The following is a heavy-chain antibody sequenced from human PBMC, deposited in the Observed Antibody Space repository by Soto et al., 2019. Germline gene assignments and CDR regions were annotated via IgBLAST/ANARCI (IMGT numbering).Heavy chain of an antibody. CDR3: ARGYGSGSYYDY. CDR1: GGSFSGYY. D-gene: IGHD3-10*01. Sequence: SETLSLTCAVYGGSFSGYYWSWIRQPPGKGLEWIGEINHSGSTNYNPSLKSRVTISVDTSKNQFSLKLSSVTAADTAVYYCARGYGSGSYYDYWGQGTLVTVSS. V-gene: IGHV4-34*01. J-gene: IGHJ4*02. CDR2: INHSGST.